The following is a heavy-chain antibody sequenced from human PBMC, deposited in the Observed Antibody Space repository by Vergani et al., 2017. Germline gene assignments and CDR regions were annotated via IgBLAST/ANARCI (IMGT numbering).Heavy chain of an antibody. CDR1: GYTFTSYY. CDR2: INPSGGST. CDR3: ARATAEYYDFWSGYYAGDYFDY. V-gene: IGHV1-46*01. Sequence: QVQLVQSGAEVKKPGASVKVSCKASGYTFTSYYMHWVLQAPGQGLEWMGIINPSGGSTSYAQKFQGRVTMTRDTSTSTVYMELSSLRSEDTAVYYCARATAEYYDFWSGYYAGDYFDYWGQGTLVTVSS. J-gene: IGHJ4*02. D-gene: IGHD3-3*01.